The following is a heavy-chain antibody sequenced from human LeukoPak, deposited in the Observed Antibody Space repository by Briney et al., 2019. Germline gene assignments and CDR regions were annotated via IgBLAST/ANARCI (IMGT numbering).Heavy chain of an antibody. V-gene: IGHV4-31*03. J-gene: IGHJ4*02. CDR3: ARVSRAYSSSWATLDY. D-gene: IGHD6-13*01. CDR1: GGSISSGGYY. CDR2: IYYSGST. Sequence: SETLSLTCTVSGGSISSGGYYWSWIRQHPGKGLEWIGYIYYSGSTYYNPSPKSRVTISVDTSKNQFSLKLGSVTAADTAVYYCARVSRAYSSSWATLDYWGQGTLVTVSS.